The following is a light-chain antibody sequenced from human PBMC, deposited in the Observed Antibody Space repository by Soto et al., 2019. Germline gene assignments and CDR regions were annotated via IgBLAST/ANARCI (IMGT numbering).Light chain of an antibody. J-gene: IGLJ2*01. CDR2: AVT. CDR1: SSDIGGYNF. CDR3: ASYTTSSTLV. Sequence: HSALTQPASVSGSPGQSITISCTGTSSDIGGYNFVSWYHQHPGKAPKLLIYAVTNRPSGIPDRFSGSKSGNTASLTISGLQAEDWADYYCASYTTSSTLVFGGGTKLTVL. V-gene: IGLV2-14*01.